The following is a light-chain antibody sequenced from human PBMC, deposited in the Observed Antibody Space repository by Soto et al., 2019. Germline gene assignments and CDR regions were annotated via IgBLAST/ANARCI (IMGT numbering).Light chain of an antibody. CDR2: DAS. Sequence: EIVLTQSPGTVSLSPGERATLSCRASQSVSSGFLAWYQQKLGQAPRLLVYDASSRATGIPDRFSGSGSGTDFTLTISRLEPEDFAVYYCQQYGSSFSTTFGQGTRLEIK. CDR3: QQYGSSFSTT. J-gene: IGKJ5*01. V-gene: IGKV3-20*01. CDR1: QSVSSGF.